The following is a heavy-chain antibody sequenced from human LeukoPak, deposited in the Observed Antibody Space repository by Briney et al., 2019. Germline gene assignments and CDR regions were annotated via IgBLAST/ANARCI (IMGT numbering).Heavy chain of an antibody. V-gene: IGHV4-59*01. D-gene: IGHD3-10*02. J-gene: IGHJ4*02. Sequence: SETLSLTCTVSSGSISPSYWSWLRQPPGKTLEWIGYVYYSGTTNYNPSLESRVTMSVDTSKNQFSLSLNSVTAADTAVYYCARYNRNNIYVFDYWGQGILVTVPS. CDR2: VYYSGTT. CDR1: SGSISPSY. CDR3: ARYNRNNIYVFDY.